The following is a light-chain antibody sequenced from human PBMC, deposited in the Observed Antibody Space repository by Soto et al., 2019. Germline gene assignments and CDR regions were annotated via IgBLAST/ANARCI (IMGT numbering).Light chain of an antibody. V-gene: IGLV2-8*01. Sequence: QSVLTQPPSASGSPGQSVTISCTGTRSDVGGYNYVSWYQQHPGKAPKLVIYEVSKRPSGVPGRFSGSKSGNTASLTVSGLQDEDEAHYYCASYAGSTSVFGGGTQLTVL. CDR3: ASYAGSTSV. J-gene: IGLJ2*01. CDR2: EVS. CDR1: RSDVGGYNY.